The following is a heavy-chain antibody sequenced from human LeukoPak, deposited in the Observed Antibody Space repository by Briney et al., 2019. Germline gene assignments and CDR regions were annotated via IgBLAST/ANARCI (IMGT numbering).Heavy chain of an antibody. Sequence: PSETLSLTCTVSGGSISSYYWSWIRQPPGKGLEWIGYIYTSGSTNYNPSLKSRVTISVDTSKNQFSLKLSSVTAADTAVYYCARLPTTTWFDPWGQGTLVTVSS. D-gene: IGHD4-11*01. V-gene: IGHV4-4*09. J-gene: IGHJ5*02. CDR3: ARLPTTTWFDP. CDR2: IYTSGST. CDR1: GGSISSYY.